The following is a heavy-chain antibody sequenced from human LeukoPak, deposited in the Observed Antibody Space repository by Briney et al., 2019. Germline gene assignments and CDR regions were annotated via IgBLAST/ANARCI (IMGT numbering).Heavy chain of an antibody. Sequence: GGSLRLSSAASGFTLDNYGMSWVRQAPGKGLEWVSAISGSSGNTHYADSVKGRFTISRDNSKNTLYLQMNSLRAEDTAIYYCAKPARVGAVDYWGQGTLVTVSS. CDR1: GFTLDNYG. CDR3: AKPARVGAVDY. CDR2: ISGSSGNT. D-gene: IGHD6-13*01. V-gene: IGHV3-23*01. J-gene: IGHJ4*02.